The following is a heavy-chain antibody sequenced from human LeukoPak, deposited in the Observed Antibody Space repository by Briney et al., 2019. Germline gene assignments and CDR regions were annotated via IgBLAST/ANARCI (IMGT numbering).Heavy chain of an antibody. CDR1: GGSISSGGYY. CDR2: IYYSGST. CDR3: ARVVVVPAAILRAFDI. D-gene: IGHD2-2*02. V-gene: IGHV4-31*03. Sequence: SETLSLTCTVSGGSISSGGYYWSWIRQHPGKRLEWIGYIYYSGSTYYNPSLKSRVTISVDTSKNQFSLKLSSVTAADTAVYYCARVVVVPAAILRAFDIWGQGTMVTVSS. J-gene: IGHJ3*02.